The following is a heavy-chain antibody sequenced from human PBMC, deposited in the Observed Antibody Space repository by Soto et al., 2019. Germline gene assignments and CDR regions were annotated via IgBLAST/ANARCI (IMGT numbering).Heavy chain of an antibody. D-gene: IGHD3-10*01. CDR3: ARIWYGSGSYYRAVLLGMDV. Sequence: GESLKISCKGSGYSLTSYWIGWVRQMPGKGLEWMGIIYPGDSDTRYSPSFQGQVTISADKSISTAYLQWSSLKASDTAMYYCARIWYGSGSYYRAVLLGMDVWAQGTTVNVSS. CDR1: GYSLTSYW. V-gene: IGHV5-51*01. CDR2: IYPGDSDT. J-gene: IGHJ6*02.